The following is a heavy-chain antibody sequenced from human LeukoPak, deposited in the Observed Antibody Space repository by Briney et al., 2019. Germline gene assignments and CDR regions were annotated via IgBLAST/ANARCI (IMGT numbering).Heavy chain of an antibody. V-gene: IGHV3-33*01. D-gene: IGHD5-24*01. Sequence: PGRSLRLSCAASGFTFSSHGMHWVRQAPGKALEWVAVIWYDGSNEYYADSVKGRFTISRHNSKSTLYLQLNSLRAEDTAVYYCARDSIRDGYNSDYFDYWGQGTLVTVSS. CDR1: GFTFSSHG. CDR3: ARDSIRDGYNSDYFDY. J-gene: IGHJ4*02. CDR2: IWYDGSNE.